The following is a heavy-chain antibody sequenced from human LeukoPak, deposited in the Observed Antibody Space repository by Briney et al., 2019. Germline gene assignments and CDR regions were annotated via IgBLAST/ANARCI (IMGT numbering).Heavy chain of an antibody. CDR1: VYIFTNYY. D-gene: IGHD3-9*01. V-gene: IGHV1-46*01. Sequence: ASVKVSCKASVYIFTNYYLHWVRQAPGQGLEWMGIISPRGGSTTYAQKFQGRVTMTWDTSTSTVYMALTSLRSEDTAVYYCARGLRYFDWTQYYLDYWGQGTLVTVSS. J-gene: IGHJ4*02. CDR2: ISPRGGST. CDR3: ARGLRYFDWTQYYLDY.